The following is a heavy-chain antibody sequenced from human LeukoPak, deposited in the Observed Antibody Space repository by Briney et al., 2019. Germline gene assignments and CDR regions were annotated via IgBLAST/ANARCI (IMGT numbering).Heavy chain of an antibody. Sequence: GGSLRLSCAASGFTFSNAWMSWVRQAPGKGLEWVGRIKSKTDGGTTDYAAPVKGRFTISRDDSKNTLYLQMNSLRAEDTAVYYCAKSTSDYDIFGSGDYWGQGTLVAVSS. D-gene: IGHD3-9*01. V-gene: IGHV3-15*01. CDR1: GFTFSNAW. CDR2: IKSKTDGGTT. CDR3: AKSTSDYDIFGSGDY. J-gene: IGHJ4*02.